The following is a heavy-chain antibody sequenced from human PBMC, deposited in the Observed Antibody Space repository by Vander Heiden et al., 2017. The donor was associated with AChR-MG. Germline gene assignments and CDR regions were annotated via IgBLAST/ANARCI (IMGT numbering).Heavy chain of an antibody. CDR1: GFPFSDYY. J-gene: IGHJ4*02. D-gene: IGHD1-1*01. CDR2: MRNKANSYTR. Sequence: EVQLVESGGGLVQPGGSLRLSCAASGFPFSDYYMDWVRQAPGKGLEWVGRMRNKANSYTREYAASVTGRFTISRDDSKDSLYLEMNSLKTEDTALYYCARVAGTTWIQTYLDYWGQGALVTVSP. CDR3: ARVAGTTWIQTYLDY. V-gene: IGHV3-72*01.